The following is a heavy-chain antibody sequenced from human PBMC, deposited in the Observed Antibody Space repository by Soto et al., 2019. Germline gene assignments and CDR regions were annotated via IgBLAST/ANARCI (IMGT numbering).Heavy chain of an antibody. V-gene: IGHV3-23*01. J-gene: IGHJ5*02. CDR3: AKNFRSSTSCYAS. CDR1: GFTFSSYA. Sequence: PGGSLRLSCEASGFTFSSYAMSWVRQAPGKGLEGVSAISGSGGSTTHADSVKGRFTISRDNSKNTLYLQMNSLRAEDTAVYYCAKNFRSSTSCYASWGQGTRVTVSS. D-gene: IGHD2-2*01. CDR2: ISGSGGST.